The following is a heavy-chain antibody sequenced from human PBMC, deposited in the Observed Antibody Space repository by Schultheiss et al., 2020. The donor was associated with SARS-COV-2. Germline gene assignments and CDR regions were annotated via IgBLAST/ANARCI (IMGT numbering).Heavy chain of an antibody. CDR3: ANSQRDGYLYYFDY. CDR2: ISYDGSNK. CDR1: GFTFSSYA. V-gene: IGHV3-30*07. D-gene: IGHD5-24*01. J-gene: IGHJ4*02. Sequence: GGSLRLSCAASGFTFSSYAMHWVRQAPGKGLEWVAVISYDGSNKYYADSVKGRFTISRDNSKNTLYLQMNSLRAEDTAVYYCANSQRDGYLYYFDYWGQGTLVTVSS.